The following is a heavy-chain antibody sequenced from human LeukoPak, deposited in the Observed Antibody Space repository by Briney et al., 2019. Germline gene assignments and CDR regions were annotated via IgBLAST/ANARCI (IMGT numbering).Heavy chain of an antibody. V-gene: IGHV3-74*01. J-gene: IGHJ4*02. Sequence: GGSLRLSCAASGFTFSGDWMHWVRQGAGKGLVWVSRINSDGSTTGYADSVKGRFTISRDNAKNTLYLQMNSLRAEDTAIYYCVRSYDYWGQGTLVTVSS. CDR3: VRSYDY. CDR2: INSDGSTT. CDR1: GFTFSGDW.